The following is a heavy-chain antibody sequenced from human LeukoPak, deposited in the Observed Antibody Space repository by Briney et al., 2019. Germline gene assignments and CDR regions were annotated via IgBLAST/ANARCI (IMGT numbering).Heavy chain of an antibody. CDR2: INPSGGST. CDR3: ARAYYYDSSGQGPFDY. Sequence: ASVKVSCKASGYTFTSYYMHWVRQAPGQGLEWMGIINPSGGSTSYAQKFQGRVTMTRDTSTSTVYMELSSLRSEDTAVYYCARAYYYDSSGQGPFDYWGQGILVTVSS. CDR1: GYTFTSYY. V-gene: IGHV1-46*01. J-gene: IGHJ4*02. D-gene: IGHD3-22*01.